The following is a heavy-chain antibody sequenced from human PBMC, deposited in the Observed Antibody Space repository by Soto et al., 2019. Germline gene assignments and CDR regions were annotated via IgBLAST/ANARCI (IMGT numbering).Heavy chain of an antibody. J-gene: IGHJ3*02. CDR2: ISSSSSTI. CDR3: ARDSHQTATYYYDSSGYLDAFDI. V-gene: IGHV3-48*02. CDR1: GFTFSSYS. Sequence: EVQLVESGGGLVQPGGSLRLSCAASGFTFSSYSMNWVRQAPGKGLEWVSYISSSSSTIYYADSVKGRFTISRDNAKNSLYLQMNSLRDEDTAVYYCARDSHQTATYYYDSSGYLDAFDIWGQGTMVTVSS. D-gene: IGHD3-22*01.